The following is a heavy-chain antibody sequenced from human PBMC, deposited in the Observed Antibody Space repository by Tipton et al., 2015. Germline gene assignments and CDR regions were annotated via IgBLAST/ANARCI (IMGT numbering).Heavy chain of an antibody. D-gene: IGHD1-1*01. CDR3: TGGELRGGVLGH. J-gene: IGHJ5*02. Sequence: GLVKPSETLSLTCTVSGGSISSSSYYWGWIRQPPGKGLGWIGSVHYSGSTYYSPSLKSRVTLSLDTSENQFSLKLSSLTAADTAVYFFTGGELRGGVLGHWRQGIRVTVSS. CDR1: GGSISSSSYY. CDR2: VHYSGST. V-gene: IGHV4-39*07.